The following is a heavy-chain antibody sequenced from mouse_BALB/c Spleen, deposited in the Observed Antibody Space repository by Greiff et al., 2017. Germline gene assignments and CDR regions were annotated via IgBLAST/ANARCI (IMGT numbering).Heavy chain of an antibody. CDR2: IWGDGST. CDR1: GFTLTSYG. Sequence: VHLVESGPGLVAPSQSLSITCTASGFTLTSYGVSWVRQPPGKGLEWLGVIWGDGSTNYHSALISRLGISKDNSKSQDFLKLNSLHTDDTATYYCAKARDGYPWFAYWGQGTLVTVSA. J-gene: IGHJ3*01. V-gene: IGHV2-3*01. CDR3: AKARDGYPWFAY. D-gene: IGHD2-3*01.